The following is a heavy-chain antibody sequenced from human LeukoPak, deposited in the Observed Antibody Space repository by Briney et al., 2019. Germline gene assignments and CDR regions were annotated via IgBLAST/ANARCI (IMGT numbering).Heavy chain of an antibody. V-gene: IGHV3-30*02. CDR3: ARDDQQLVPFDY. D-gene: IGHD6-13*01. CDR2: IRYDGSNK. J-gene: IGHJ4*02. CDR1: GFTFSSYG. Sequence: PGGSLRLSCAASGFTFSSYGMHWVRQAPGKGLEWVAFIRYDGSNKYYADSVKGRFTISRDNSKNTLYLQMNSLRAEDTAVYYCARDDQQLVPFDYWGQGTRVTVSS.